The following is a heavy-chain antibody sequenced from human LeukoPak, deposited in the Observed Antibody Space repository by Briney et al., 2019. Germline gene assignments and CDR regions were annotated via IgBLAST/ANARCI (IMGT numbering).Heavy chain of an antibody. CDR1: GFTFSSYA. J-gene: IGHJ3*02. CDR3: AKVTAAAGISGYDAFDI. D-gene: IGHD6-13*01. CDR2: ISGSGGST. Sequence: GGSLRLSCAASGFTFSSYAMSWVRQAPGKGLEWVSAISGSGGSTYYADSVKGRFTISRDNSKNMLYLQMNSLRAEDTAVYYCAKVTAAAGISGYDAFDIWGQGTMVTVSS. V-gene: IGHV3-23*01.